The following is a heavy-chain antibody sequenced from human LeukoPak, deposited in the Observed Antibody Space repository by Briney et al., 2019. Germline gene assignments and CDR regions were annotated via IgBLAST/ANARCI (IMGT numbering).Heavy chain of an antibody. CDR3: ARTKEMASISYFDS. CDR1: GFTASNNY. D-gene: IGHD5-24*01. J-gene: IGHJ4*02. CDR2: IYSGGST. V-gene: IGHV3-53*01. Sequence: GGSLRLSCAVSGFTASNNYMTWVRQAPGKGLEWLSVIYSGGSTYYADSVKGRFTISRDNAKNSLYPQMNSLRAEDTAVYYCARTKEMASISYFDSWGQGTLVTVSS.